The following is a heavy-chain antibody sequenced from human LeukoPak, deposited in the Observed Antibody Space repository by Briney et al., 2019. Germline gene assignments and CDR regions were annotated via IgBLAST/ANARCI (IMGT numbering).Heavy chain of an antibody. CDR3: ATQTHGDYRGPEDWDSTDDY. J-gene: IGHJ4*02. D-gene: IGHD4-17*01. CDR1: GFTFSSYA. Sequence: QSGGSLRLSCAASGFTFSSYAMSWVRQAPGKGLEWVSAISGSGGSTYYADSVKGRFTISRDNSKNTLYLQMNSLRAEDTAVYYCATQTHGDYRGPEDWDSTDDYWGQGTLVTVSS. CDR2: ISGSGGST. V-gene: IGHV3-23*01.